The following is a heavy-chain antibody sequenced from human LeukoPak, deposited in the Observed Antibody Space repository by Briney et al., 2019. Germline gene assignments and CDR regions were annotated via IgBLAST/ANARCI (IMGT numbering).Heavy chain of an antibody. CDR3: AKDPYGTSYFDY. CDR1: GFTFSIHA. V-gene: IGHV3-23*01. CDR2: LSGCGYNT. J-gene: IGHJ4*02. Sequence: GGSLRLSCAASGFTFSIHALSWVRQAPGKGLEWVSSLSGCGYNTYYADSVKGRFTISRDNSKNTVYLQMNSLRAEDTSVYYCAKDPYGTSYFDYWGQGTLVTVSS. D-gene: IGHD2-2*01.